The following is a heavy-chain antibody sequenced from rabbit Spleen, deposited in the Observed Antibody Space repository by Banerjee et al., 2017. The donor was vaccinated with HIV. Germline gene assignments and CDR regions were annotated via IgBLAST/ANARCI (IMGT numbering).Heavy chain of an antibody. CDR3: ARDTSSSFSSYGMDL. CDR2: IDAGSSGFT. Sequence: QSLEESGGDLVKPGASLTLTCTASGVSFSISSYMCWVRQAPGKGLEWIACIDAGSSGFTYFATWAKGRFTCSKTSSTTVTLQMTSLTAADTATYFCARDTSSSFSSYGMDLWGPGTLVTVS. J-gene: IGHJ6*01. V-gene: IGHV1S40*01. D-gene: IGHD1-1*01. CDR1: GVSFSISSY.